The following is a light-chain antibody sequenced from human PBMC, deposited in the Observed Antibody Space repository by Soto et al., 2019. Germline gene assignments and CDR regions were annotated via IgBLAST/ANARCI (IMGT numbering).Light chain of an antibody. CDR3: QSYDSSLSGL. V-gene: IGLV1-40*01. Sequence: QSVLTQPPSVSGAPGQRVTISCTGSSSNIGAGYVVHWYQQLPGTAPKLLIYGNSNRPSGVPDRFSGSKSGTSASLAITGLQAEDEADYYCQSYDSSLSGLFGGGTKVTVL. CDR1: SSNIGAGYV. J-gene: IGLJ3*02. CDR2: GNS.